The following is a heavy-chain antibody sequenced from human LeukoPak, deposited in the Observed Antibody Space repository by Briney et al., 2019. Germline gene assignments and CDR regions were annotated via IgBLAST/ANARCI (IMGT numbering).Heavy chain of an antibody. CDR2: IRYDGSNK. Sequence: GGSLRLSCAASGFTFSSYGMHWVRQAPGKGLEWVAFIRYDGSNKYYADSVKGRFTISRDNPKNTLYLQMNSLRAEDTAVYYCAKDGGYSYGPKFDYWGQGTLVTVSS. V-gene: IGHV3-30*02. CDR3: AKDGGYSYGPKFDY. D-gene: IGHD5-18*01. CDR1: GFTFSSYG. J-gene: IGHJ4*02.